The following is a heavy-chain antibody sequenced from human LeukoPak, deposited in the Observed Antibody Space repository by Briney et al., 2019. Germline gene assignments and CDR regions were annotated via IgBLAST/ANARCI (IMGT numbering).Heavy chain of an antibody. J-gene: IGHJ5*02. D-gene: IGHD4-11*01. CDR3: ARKTTVTAWWFDP. CDR1: GFTFSSYS. CDR2: INHSGST. V-gene: IGHV4-34*01. Sequence: GSLRLSCAASGFTFSSYSMNWIRQPPGKGLEWIGEINHSGSTNYNPSLKSRVTISVDTSKNQFSLQLSSVTAADTAVYYCARKTTVTAWWFDPWGQGTLVTVSS.